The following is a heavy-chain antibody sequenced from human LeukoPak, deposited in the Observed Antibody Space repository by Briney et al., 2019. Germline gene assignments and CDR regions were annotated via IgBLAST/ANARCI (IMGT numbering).Heavy chain of an antibody. J-gene: IGHJ6*03. CDR1: GGTFSSYA. CDR2: IIPTFGTA. Sequence: SVKVSCKASGGTFSSYAISWVRQAPGQGLEWMGGIIPTFGTANYAQKFQGRVTITADKSTSTAYMELSSLRSEDTAVYYCARNPGYSYGLGGYYMDVWGKGTTVTVSS. V-gene: IGHV1-69*06. CDR3: ARNPGYSYGLGGYYMDV. D-gene: IGHD5-18*01.